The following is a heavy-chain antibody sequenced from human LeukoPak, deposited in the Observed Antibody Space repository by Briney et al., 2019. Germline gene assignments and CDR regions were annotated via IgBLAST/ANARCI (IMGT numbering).Heavy chain of an antibody. J-gene: IGHJ4*02. D-gene: IGHD2-2*01. CDR2: ISSSSSYI. CDR3: ARAPRYCSSTSCPIFFDY. Sequence: PGGSPRLPCAASGFTFRRYWMNWVRQAPGKGLEWVSSISSSSSYIYYADSVKGRFTISRDNAKNSLYLQMNSLRAEDTAVYYCARAPRYCSSTSCPIFFDYWGQGTLVTVSS. CDR1: GFTFRRYW. V-gene: IGHV3-21*01.